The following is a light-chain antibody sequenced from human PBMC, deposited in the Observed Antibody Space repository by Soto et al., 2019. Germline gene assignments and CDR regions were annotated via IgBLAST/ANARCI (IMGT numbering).Light chain of an antibody. CDR3: GTWDSSLDAAV. Sequence: QSVLTQPPSVSAAPGQTVTISCSGSSSNIGNSYVSWYQQLPGTAPRLVMFDNYKRPSEIPDRFSGSKSVTSATLDITGLQPGDEADYYCGTWDSSLDAAVFGGGTKLTVL. CDR1: SSNIGNSY. V-gene: IGLV1-51*01. J-gene: IGLJ2*01. CDR2: DNY.